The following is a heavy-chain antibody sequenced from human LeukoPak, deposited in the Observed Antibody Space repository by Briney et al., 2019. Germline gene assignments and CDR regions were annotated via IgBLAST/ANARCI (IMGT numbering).Heavy chain of an antibody. CDR1: GFTFSSYV. D-gene: IGHD3-10*01. CDR3: ARAQYGSGSYYSRVYYYYMDV. CDR2: ISYDGSNE. Sequence: GGSLRLSCAASGFTFSSYVMHWVRQAPGKGLEWVAIISYDGSNEYYADSVKGRFTISRDNSKNTLYLQMNSLRAEDTAVYYCARAQYGSGSYYSRVYYYYMDVWGKGTTVTISS. J-gene: IGHJ6*03. V-gene: IGHV3-30*14.